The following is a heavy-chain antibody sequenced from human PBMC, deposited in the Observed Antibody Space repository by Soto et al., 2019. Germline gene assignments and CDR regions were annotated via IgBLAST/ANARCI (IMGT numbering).Heavy chain of an antibody. CDR3: ARTGYSSSYFDY. CDR1: GGSISSSSYY. CDR2: IYYSGRT. V-gene: IGHV4-39*01. J-gene: IGHJ4*02. Sequence: QLQLQESGPGLVKPSETLSLTCTVSGGSISSSSYYWGWIRQPPGKGLEWIGSIYYSGRTYYNPSLKSRVTISVDTSKNQFSLKLSSVTAADTAVYYCARTGYSSSYFDYWGQGTLVTVSS. D-gene: IGHD6-13*01.